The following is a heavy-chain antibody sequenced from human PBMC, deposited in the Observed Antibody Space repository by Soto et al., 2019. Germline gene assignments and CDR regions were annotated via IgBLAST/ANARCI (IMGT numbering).Heavy chain of an antibody. D-gene: IGHD5-12*01. CDR1: GYTLTELS. J-gene: IGHJ4*02. V-gene: IGHV1-24*01. CDR3: ARVSGYYLTDY. Sequence: GASVKVSCKVSGYTLTELSMHWVRQAPGKGLEWMGGFDPEDGETIYAQKFQGRVTITRDTSASTAYMELSSLRSEDTAVYYCARVSGYYLTDYWGQGTLVTVSS. CDR2: FDPEDGET.